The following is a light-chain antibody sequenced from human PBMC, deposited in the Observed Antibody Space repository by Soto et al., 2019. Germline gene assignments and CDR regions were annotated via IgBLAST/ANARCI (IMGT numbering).Light chain of an antibody. V-gene: IGKV3-15*01. CDR1: QSVSSN. CDR3: QQYNKWPWT. Sequence: EIVMAQSPVTLSVSPGERATLSCRASQSVSSNLAWYQQKPGQAPRLFIYGASTRATAIPPRFSGSGSGTEFTLTISSLQSEDLAVYYCQQYNKWPWTFGQGTKVDI. J-gene: IGKJ1*01. CDR2: GAS.